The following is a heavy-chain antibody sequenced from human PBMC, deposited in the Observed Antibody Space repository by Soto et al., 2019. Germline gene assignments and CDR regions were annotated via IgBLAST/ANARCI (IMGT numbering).Heavy chain of an antibody. CDR1: GFSFSSHV. J-gene: IGHJ5*01. V-gene: IGHV3-23*01. CDR2: ISGSGGGT. CDR3: ANTWCDS. Sequence: EVQLLDSGGDLVQPGGSLRLSCAASGFSFSSHVMSWVRQAPGKGLEWVSSISGSGGGTYYADSVKGRFIISRDNYKFTLDLQLNGPKLHDTAVEYSANTWCDSWGQGPLVTVSS.